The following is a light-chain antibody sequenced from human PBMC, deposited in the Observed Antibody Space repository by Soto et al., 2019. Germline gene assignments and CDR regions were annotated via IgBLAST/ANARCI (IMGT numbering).Light chain of an antibody. CDR2: DVS. Sequence: QSVLTQPASVSGSPGHSITISCPGTSSDVGGYNYVSWYQQHPGKAPKLMIYDVSNRPSGVSNRFSGSKSGNTASLTISGLQAEDEADYYCSSYTSRSSSTYVFGTGTKVTVL. V-gene: IGLV2-14*01. CDR3: SSYTSRSSSTYV. CDR1: SSDVGGYNY. J-gene: IGLJ1*01.